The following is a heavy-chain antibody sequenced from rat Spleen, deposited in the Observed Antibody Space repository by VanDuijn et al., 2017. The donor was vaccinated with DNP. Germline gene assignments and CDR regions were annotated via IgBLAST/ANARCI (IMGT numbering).Heavy chain of an antibody. Sequence: EVQLVESGGGLVQPGRSLKLSCAASGFTFSDYYMAWVRQAPTKGLEWVAYISYDGGSTYYGDSVKGRFTISRDNAKNTQYLQMDSLRSEDTATYYCARSDNNFDYWGQGVMVTVSS. J-gene: IGHJ2*01. CDR2: ISYDGGST. D-gene: IGHD1-10*01. CDR1: GFTFSDYY. V-gene: IGHV5-20*01. CDR3: ARSDNNFDY.